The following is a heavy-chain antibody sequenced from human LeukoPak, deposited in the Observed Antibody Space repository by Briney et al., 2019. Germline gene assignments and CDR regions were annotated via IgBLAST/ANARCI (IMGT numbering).Heavy chain of an antibody. V-gene: IGHV1-2*02. J-gene: IGHJ4*02. CDR3: AREPHYYDSSGSADY. D-gene: IGHD3-22*01. CDR1: VYTFTGYY. Sequence: ASVKDSCKASVYTFTGYYMHWVRQAPGQGLEWMGWINPNSGGTNYAQKFQGRVTMTRDTSISTAYMELSRLRSDDTAVYYCAREPHYYDSSGSADYWGQGTLVTVSS. CDR2: INPNSGGT.